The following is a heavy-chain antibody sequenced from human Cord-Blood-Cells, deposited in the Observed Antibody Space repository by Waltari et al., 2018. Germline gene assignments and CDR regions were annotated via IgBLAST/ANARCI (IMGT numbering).Heavy chain of an antibody. D-gene: IGHD1-26*01. CDR1: GFPLIPSPMR. Sequence: VTMMASGPARVKPTQTPTLTSTFPGFPLIPSPMRLRCIRQPPGKALEWLALIDWDDDKYYSTSLKTRLTISKDTSKNQVVLTMTNMDPVDTATYYCARIIVGAYYFDYWGQGTLVTVSS. CDR3: ARIIVGAYYFDY. CDR2: IDWDDDK. J-gene: IGHJ4*02. V-gene: IGHV2-70*01.